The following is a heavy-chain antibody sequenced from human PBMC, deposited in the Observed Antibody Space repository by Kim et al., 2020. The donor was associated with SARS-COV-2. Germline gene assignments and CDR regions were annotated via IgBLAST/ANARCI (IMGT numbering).Heavy chain of an antibody. CDR1: GYTFTSYA. J-gene: IGHJ3*02. V-gene: IGHV1-3*01. CDR2: INAGNGNT. CDR3: ARGYCSSTSCYLFDI. D-gene: IGHD2-2*01. Sequence: ASVKVSCKASGYTFTSYAMHWVRQAPGQRLEWMGWINAGNGNTKYSQKFQGRVTITRDTSASTAYMELSSLRSEDTAVYYCARGYCSSTSCYLFDIWGQGTMVTVSS.